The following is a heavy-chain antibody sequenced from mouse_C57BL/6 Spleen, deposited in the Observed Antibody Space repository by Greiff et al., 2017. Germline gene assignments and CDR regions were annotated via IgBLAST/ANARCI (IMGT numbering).Heavy chain of an antibody. CDR2: FYPGDGDT. Sequence: VQLQQSGPELVKPGASVKISCKASGYAFSSSWMNWVQQRPGKGLEWIGRFYPGDGDTNYNGKFKGKATLTAAKSSSTAYMQHSSLTSEDSAVYFWASPIYYDYGFDDWGQGTTLTVSS. D-gene: IGHD2-4*01. CDR3: ASPIYYDYGFDD. J-gene: IGHJ2*01. V-gene: IGHV1-82*01. CDR1: GYAFSSSW.